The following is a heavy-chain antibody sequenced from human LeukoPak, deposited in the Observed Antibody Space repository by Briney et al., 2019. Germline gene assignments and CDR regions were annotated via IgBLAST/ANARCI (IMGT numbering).Heavy chain of an antibody. CDR2: LYSGGST. Sequence: GGSLRLSCAASGFTVSNNYMSWVRQAPGTGLEWVSVLYSGGSTYYADSVKGRFTISRDNSKNTLYLQMNSLRAEDTAFYYCARETGTYLGHWGQGTLVTVSS. CDR3: ARETGTYLGH. D-gene: IGHD1-26*01. V-gene: IGHV3-53*01. CDR1: GFTVSNNY. J-gene: IGHJ4*02.